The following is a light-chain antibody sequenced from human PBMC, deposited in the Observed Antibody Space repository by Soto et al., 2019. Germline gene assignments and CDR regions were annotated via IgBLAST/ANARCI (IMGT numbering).Light chain of an antibody. CDR3: QQRSNWPPIT. Sequence: EIVLTQSPATLFLSPGERATLSCRASQSVKTFLVWYQQRPGQAPRLLIYDASHRAAGIPARFSGSGFGTDFTLTISSLEPEDAAVYYCQQRSNWPPITFGQGKRLEIK. V-gene: IGKV3-11*01. J-gene: IGKJ5*01. CDR2: DAS. CDR1: QSVKTF.